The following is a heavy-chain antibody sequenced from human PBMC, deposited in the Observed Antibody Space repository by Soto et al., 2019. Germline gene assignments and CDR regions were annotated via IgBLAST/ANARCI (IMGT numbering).Heavy chain of an antibody. V-gene: IGHV4-39*01. J-gene: IGHJ3*02. CDR1: GDSISSSNSH. Sequence: SETLSLTCTVSGDSISSSNSHWGWTRQPPGKGLEYIGSVYYGGAIFYSGNIYYNPSLKSRVTISVDTSKNQFSLRLSSVTAADTGVYYCVRYDCINMKPYSPEGFHIWGQGTMVTVSS. CDR2: VYYGGAIFYSGNI. CDR3: VRYDCINMKPYSPEGFHI. D-gene: IGHD2-8*01.